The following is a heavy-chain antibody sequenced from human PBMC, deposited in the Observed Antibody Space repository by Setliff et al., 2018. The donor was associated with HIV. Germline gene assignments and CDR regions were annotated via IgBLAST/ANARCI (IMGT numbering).Heavy chain of an antibody. J-gene: IGHJ4*02. CDR1: GGSISSGSYY. D-gene: IGHD3-22*01. CDR2: IYTSGST. V-gene: IGHV4-61*09. Sequence: KPSETLSLTCSVSGGSISSGSYYWSWIRQPAGKGLEWIGHIYTSGSTNYNPSLKSRVTMSVDTSKNQFSLKLSSVTAADTAVYYCARFAYYSDSGGYYHHWGQGALVTVSS. CDR3: ARFAYYSDSGGYYHH.